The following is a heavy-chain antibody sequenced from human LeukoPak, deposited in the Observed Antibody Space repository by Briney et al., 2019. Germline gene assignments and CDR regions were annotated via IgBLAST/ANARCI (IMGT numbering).Heavy chain of an antibody. CDR3: VTMITFGGVSY. CDR1: GYTFTNYG. CDR2: ISVNNGNT. V-gene: IGHV1-18*01. Sequence: ASAKVSCKASGYTFTNYGISWVRQAPGQGLEWMGWISVNNGNTEYAQKFQGRVTMTTDTSTTTAYMEVRSLRFDDTAVYYCVTMITFGGVSYWGRGILVTVSS. J-gene: IGHJ4*02. D-gene: IGHD3-16*01.